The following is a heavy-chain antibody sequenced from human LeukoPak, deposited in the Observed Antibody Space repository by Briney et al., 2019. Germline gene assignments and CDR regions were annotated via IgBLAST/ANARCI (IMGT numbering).Heavy chain of an antibody. CDR3: ARYYDRTGFDY. Sequence: PSETLSLTRTVSNGSVRSYYWSWVRQSPGKGLEWIGYIYYSGSTNYNPSLKSRVTISIHTSRNQFSLMLSSVTAADTAMYYCARYYDRTGFDYWGQGTLVTVSS. CDR1: NGSVRSYY. J-gene: IGHJ4*02. D-gene: IGHD3-16*01. CDR2: IYYSGST. V-gene: IGHV4-59*08.